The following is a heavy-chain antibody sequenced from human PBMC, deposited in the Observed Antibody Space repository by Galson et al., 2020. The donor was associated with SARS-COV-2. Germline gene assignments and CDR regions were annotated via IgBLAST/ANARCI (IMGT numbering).Heavy chain of an antibody. J-gene: IGHJ4*02. CDR2: ITYDGSNK. CDR1: GFTFSSYG. Sequence: TGGSLRLSCAASGFTFSSYGMHWVRQAPGKGLEWVAVITYDGSNKYYADSVKGRFTISRDNSKNTLYLQMNSLRAEDTAVYYCAKVVGSGCNAVDYWGQGTRVTGSS. CDR3: AKVVGSGCNAVDY. V-gene: IGHV3-30*18. D-gene: IGHD6-19*01.